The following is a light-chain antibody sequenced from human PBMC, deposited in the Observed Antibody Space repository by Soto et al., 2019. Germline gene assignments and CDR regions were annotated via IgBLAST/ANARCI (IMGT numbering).Light chain of an antibody. CDR3: QQSYRTPYS. CDR2: AAS. V-gene: IGKV1-39*01. Sequence: DIQMTQSPSSLSASVGDRVTVTCRASQSIRNYLKCYQQIPGKAPNLLIYAASNLQDGVPSRFSGRGSGTDFILTISSLQPEDFATYYCQQSYRTPYSFGQGTKLEIK. J-gene: IGKJ2*01. CDR1: QSIRNY.